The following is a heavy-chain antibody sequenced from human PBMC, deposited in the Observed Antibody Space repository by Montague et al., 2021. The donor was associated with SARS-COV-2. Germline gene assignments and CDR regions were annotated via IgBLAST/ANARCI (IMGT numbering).Heavy chain of an antibody. D-gene: IGHD2-15*01. J-gene: IGHJ6*02. CDR1: GFTFSSYS. CDR2: ISSSSSYL. CDR3: ARGFNCSGGSCYSEDGNYYYYYGMDV. V-gene: IGHV3-21*01. Sequence: SLRLSCAASGFTFSSYSMNWVRQAPGKGLEWVSSISSSSSYLYYSDSFXGLFTISRDNAKNSLYLQLNSLRAEDTAVYYCARGFNCSGGSCYSEDGNYYYYYGMDVWGQRTTVTVSS.